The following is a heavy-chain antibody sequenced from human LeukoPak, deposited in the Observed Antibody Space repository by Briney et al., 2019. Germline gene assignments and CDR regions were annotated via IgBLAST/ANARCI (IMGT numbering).Heavy chain of an antibody. D-gene: IGHD3-16*01. CDR1: TFSLSSHS. CDR3: AKDLGIGA. Sequence: PGGSLRLSCVASTFSLSSHSMNWLRRAPGKGLEWVSSISFGGDHIKYADSVKGRFTISRDDEKNSVYLQMNSVRAADTAVYYCAKDLGIGAWGQGTLVTVSS. V-gene: IGHV3-21*04. J-gene: IGHJ5*02. CDR2: ISFGGDHI.